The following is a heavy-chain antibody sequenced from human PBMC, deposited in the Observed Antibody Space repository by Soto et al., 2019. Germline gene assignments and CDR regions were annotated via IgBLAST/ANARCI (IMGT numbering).Heavy chain of an antibody. V-gene: IGHV3-9*01. CDR2: ISWNSGSI. Sequence: EVQLVESGGGLVQPGRSLRLSCAASGFTFDDYAMHWVRQAPGKGLEWVSGISWNSGSIGYADSVKGRFTISRDNAKNSLYLQMNSLRAEDTALYYCAKDKLGGGLYYYYMDVWGKGTTVTVSS. D-gene: IGHD2-15*01. CDR1: GFTFDDYA. CDR3: AKDKLGGGLYYYYMDV. J-gene: IGHJ6*03.